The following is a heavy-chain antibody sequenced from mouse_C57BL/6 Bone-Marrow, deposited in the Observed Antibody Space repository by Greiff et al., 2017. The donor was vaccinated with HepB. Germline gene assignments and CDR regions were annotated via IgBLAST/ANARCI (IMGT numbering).Heavy chain of an antibody. Sequence: VQLQQSGAELVRPGASVTLSCKASGYTFTDYEMHWVKQTPVHGLEWIGAIDPETGGTAYNQKFKGKAILTADKSSSTAYMELRSLTSEDSAVYYCTRGGIYSYGSSPFDYWGQGTTLTVSS. CDR1: GYTFTDYE. D-gene: IGHD1-1*01. CDR3: TRGGIYSYGSSPFDY. J-gene: IGHJ2*01. CDR2: IDPETGGT. V-gene: IGHV1-15*01.